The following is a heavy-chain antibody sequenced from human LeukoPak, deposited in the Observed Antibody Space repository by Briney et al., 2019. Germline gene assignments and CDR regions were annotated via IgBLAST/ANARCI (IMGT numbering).Heavy chain of an antibody. J-gene: IGHJ4*02. CDR2: ISRRSETI. D-gene: IGHD2-8*01. Sequence: GGSLRLSCAVSGFTFSNYYMNWVRQAPGKGLEWVSYISRRSETIYYADSVKGRFTISRDNAKNSLYLQMNSLRAEDTAVYYCARDNGGGLREFDYWGQGTLVTVSS. V-gene: IGHV3-48*04. CDR3: ARDNGGGLREFDY. CDR1: GFTFSNYY.